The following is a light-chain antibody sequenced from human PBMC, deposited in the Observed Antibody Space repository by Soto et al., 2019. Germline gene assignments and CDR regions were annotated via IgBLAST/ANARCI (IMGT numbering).Light chain of an antibody. J-gene: IGKJ5*01. CDR3: QQRSNSPPWIT. V-gene: IGKV3-11*01. CDR2: GAS. CDR1: QSVSSY. Sequence: ERVMTQSPATLSVSRGERATLSCRASQSVSSYLAWYQQKPGQAPRLLIYGASSRATGIPDRFSGSGSGTDFTLTISSLEPEDSAVYYCQQRSNSPPWITFGQGTRLEIK.